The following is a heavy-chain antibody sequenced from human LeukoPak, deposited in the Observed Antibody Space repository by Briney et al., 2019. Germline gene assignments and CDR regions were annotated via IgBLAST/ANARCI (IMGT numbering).Heavy chain of an antibody. V-gene: IGHV3-30*03. CDR1: GFTFSSYG. D-gene: IGHD3-10*01. CDR2: ISYDGSNK. CDR3: ARDHLYGSGSYYLLYYFDY. J-gene: IGHJ4*02. Sequence: GGSLRLSCAASGFTFSSYGMHWVRQAPGKGLEWVAVISYDGSNKYYADSVKGRFTISRDNSKNTLYLQMNSLRAEDTAVYYCARDHLYGSGSYYLLYYFDYWGQGTLVTVSS.